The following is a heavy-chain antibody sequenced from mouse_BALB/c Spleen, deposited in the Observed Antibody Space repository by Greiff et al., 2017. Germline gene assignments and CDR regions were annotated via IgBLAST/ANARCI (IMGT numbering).Heavy chain of an antibody. CDR2: ISDGGSYT. D-gene: IGHD2-10*02. J-gene: IGHJ3*01. V-gene: IGHV5-4*02. CDR1: GFTFSDYY. Sequence: EVQVVESGGGLVKPGGSLKLSCAASGFTFSDYYMYWVRQTPEKRLEWVATISDGGSYTYYPDSVKGRFTISRDNAKNNLYLQMSSLKSEDTAMYYCARDISSSMVTTRFAYWGQGTLVTVSA. CDR3: ARDISSSMVTTRFAY.